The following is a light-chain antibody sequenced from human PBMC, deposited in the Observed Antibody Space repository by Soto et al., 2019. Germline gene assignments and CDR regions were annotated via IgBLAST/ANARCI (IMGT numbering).Light chain of an antibody. CDR1: QSISKY. J-gene: IGKJ4*01. V-gene: IGKV1-39*01. Sequence: DIQMTQSPSSLSASVGDRVTITCRASQSISKYLNWYQQKPGKAPKLLIYAASSLQSGVPSSFSGSGSGTDFTLTITSLQPEDFATYYCQQSYSSPLSFGGGTKVEIK. CDR2: AAS. CDR3: QQSYSSPLS.